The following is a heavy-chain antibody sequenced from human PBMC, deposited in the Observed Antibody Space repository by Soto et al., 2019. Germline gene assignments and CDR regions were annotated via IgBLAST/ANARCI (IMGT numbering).Heavy chain of an antibody. D-gene: IGHD2-2*01. J-gene: IGHJ3*02. CDR2: IDPSGGST. CDR3: TRLSPLSQNQLHRRAFDI. CDR1: GYTFTSYY. Sequence: ASVKVSCKASGYTFTSYYMHWVRQAPGQGLEWMGIIDPSGGSTNYAQKFQGRVTMTRDTSTSTVYMELSSLRSEDTAMYYCTRLSPLSQNQLHRRAFDIWGQGTMVTVSS. V-gene: IGHV1-46*03.